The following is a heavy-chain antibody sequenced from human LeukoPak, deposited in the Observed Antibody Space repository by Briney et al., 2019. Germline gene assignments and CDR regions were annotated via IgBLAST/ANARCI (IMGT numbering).Heavy chain of an antibody. Sequence: GGSLRLSCAASGFTFSSYGMHWVRQAPGKGLEWVAVTWYDGSNKYYADSVKGRFTISRDNSKNTLYLQMNSLRAEDTAVYYCAKGGIVEPYWGQGTLVTVSS. D-gene: IGHD1-26*01. CDR3: AKGGIVEPY. J-gene: IGHJ4*02. V-gene: IGHV3-33*06. CDR2: TWYDGSNK. CDR1: GFTFSSYG.